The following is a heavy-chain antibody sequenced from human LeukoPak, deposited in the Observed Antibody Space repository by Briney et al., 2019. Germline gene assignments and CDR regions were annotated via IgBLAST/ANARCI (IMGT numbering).Heavy chain of an antibody. CDR1: GGTFSSYA. D-gene: IGHD3-9*01. Sequence: SVKVSCKASGGTFSSYAISWVRQAPGQGLEWMGRIIPILGIANYAQKFQGRVTITADKSTSTAYMELSSLRSEDTAVYYCARDGNDILTPGRYYFDYWGQGTLVTVSS. CDR2: IIPILGIA. J-gene: IGHJ4*02. V-gene: IGHV1-69*04. CDR3: ARDGNDILTPGRYYFDY.